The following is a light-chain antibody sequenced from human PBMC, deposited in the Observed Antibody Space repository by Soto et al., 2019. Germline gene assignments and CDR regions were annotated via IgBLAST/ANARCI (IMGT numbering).Light chain of an antibody. V-gene: IGLV1-47*02. J-gene: IGLJ1*01. Sequence: QSVLTQPPSASGTPGQRVTISCSGRSSNIGSNYVYWYQQLPGTAPKLLIYYNNQRPSGVPDRFSGSKSGTSASLAISGLRSEDEADYYCVTWDDSLSGYVFGTGRQGHRP. CDR1: SSNIGSNY. CDR3: VTWDDSLSGYV. CDR2: YNN.